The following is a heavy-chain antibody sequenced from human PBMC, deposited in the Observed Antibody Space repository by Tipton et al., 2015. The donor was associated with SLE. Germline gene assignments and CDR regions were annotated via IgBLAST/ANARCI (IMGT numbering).Heavy chain of an antibody. V-gene: IGHV4-34*01. J-gene: IGHJ4*02. D-gene: IGHD3-10*01. Sequence: TLSLTCAVKGGSSSGYFWTWIRQTPGKRLEWLGETNHRGSTNYNPSIQSRVTISVDTSKNQFSLRVRSLTAADTAVYYCARRSPSMVQGPDVLGYFDNWGQGSLVTVSS. CDR2: TNHRGST. CDR3: ARRSPSMVQGPDVLGYFDN. CDR1: GGSSSGYF.